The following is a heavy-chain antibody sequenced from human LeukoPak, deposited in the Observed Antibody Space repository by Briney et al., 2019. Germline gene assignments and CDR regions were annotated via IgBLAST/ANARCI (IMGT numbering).Heavy chain of an antibody. V-gene: IGHV6-1*01. CDR3: TRDSAAAAAGISSPRGFDY. J-gene: IGHJ4*02. Sequence: SQTLSLTCAISGDSVSSNSAAWNWIRQSPSRGLEWLGRTYYRSKWYNDYAVSVKSRITINPDTSKNQFSLQLNSVTPEDTAVYYCTRDSAAAAAGISSPRGFDYWGQGTLVTVSS. CDR1: GDSVSSNSAA. D-gene: IGHD6-13*01. CDR2: TYYRSKWYN.